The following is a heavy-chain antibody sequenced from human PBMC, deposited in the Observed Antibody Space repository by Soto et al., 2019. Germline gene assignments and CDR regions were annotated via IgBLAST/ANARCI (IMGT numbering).Heavy chain of an antibody. D-gene: IGHD3-9*01. J-gene: IGHJ6*02. CDR1: GFTFSSYA. CDR3: ARASDILNYYYGIDV. Sequence: GGSLRLSCAASGFTFSSYAMHWVRQAPGKGLEWVAVISYDGSNKYYADSVKGRFTISRDNSKNTLYLQMNSLRAEDTAVYYCARASDILNYYYGIDVWGQATPVTV. CDR2: ISYDGSNK. V-gene: IGHV3-30-3*01.